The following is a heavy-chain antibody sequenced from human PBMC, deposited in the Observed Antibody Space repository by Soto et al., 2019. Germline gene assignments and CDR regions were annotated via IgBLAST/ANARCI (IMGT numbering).Heavy chain of an antibody. CDR3: ARDLREQLVPYYYYGMDV. D-gene: IGHD6-13*01. CDR2: IWYDGSNK. Sequence: GGSLRLSCTASGFTFSSYGMHWVRQAPGKGLEWVAVIWYDGSNKYYADSVKGRFTISRDNSKNTLYLQMNSLRAEDTAVYYCARDLREQLVPYYYYGMDVWGQGTTVTVSS. J-gene: IGHJ6*02. CDR1: GFTFSSYG. V-gene: IGHV3-33*01.